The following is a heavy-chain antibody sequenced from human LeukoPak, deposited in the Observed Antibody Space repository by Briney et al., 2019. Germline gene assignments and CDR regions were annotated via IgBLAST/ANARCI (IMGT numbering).Heavy chain of an antibody. CDR1: GGTFSSYA. Sequence: ASVKVSCKASGGTFSSYAISWVRQAPGQGLEWMGRIIPIFGTANYAQKFQGRVTITTDESTSTAYMELSSLRSEDTAVYYCARGVRGRYPITRYYYYMDVWGKGTTVTVSS. D-gene: IGHD3-10*01. CDR3: ARGVRGRYPITRYYYYMDV. CDR2: IIPIFGTA. V-gene: IGHV1-69*05. J-gene: IGHJ6*03.